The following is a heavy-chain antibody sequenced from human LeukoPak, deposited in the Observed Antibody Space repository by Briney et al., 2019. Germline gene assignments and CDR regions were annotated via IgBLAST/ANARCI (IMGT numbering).Heavy chain of an antibody. D-gene: IGHD3-10*01. Sequence: GGSLRLSCAASGFSFSSFAMTWVRQAPGKGLGWVSGIIDTGGDTYYADSVKGRFTISRDNSKNTLFLQMNSLRAEDTAVYYCAKFNGHPTTNYYMDVWGEGTTVTVSS. J-gene: IGHJ6*04. V-gene: IGHV3-23*01. CDR3: AKFNGHPTTNYYMDV. CDR1: GFSFSSFA. CDR2: IIDTGGDT.